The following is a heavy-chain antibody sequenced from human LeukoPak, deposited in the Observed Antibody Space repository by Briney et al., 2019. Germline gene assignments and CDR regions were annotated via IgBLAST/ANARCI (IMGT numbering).Heavy chain of an antibody. J-gene: IGHJ3*02. Sequence: SETLSLTCAVYGGSFSGYYWSWIRQPPGKGLEWIGEINHSGSTNYNPSLKSRVTISVDTSKNQFSLKLSSVTAADTAVYYCARGHSVVLVGAREDAFDICGQGTMVTVSS. V-gene: IGHV4-34*01. CDR1: GGSFSGYY. CDR3: ARGHSVVLVGAREDAFDI. CDR2: INHSGST. D-gene: IGHD1-26*01.